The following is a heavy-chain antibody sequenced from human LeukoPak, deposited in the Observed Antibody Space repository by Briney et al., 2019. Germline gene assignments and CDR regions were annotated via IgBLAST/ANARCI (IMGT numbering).Heavy chain of an antibody. CDR1: GFTFSSYS. J-gene: IGHJ5*01. CDR3: ARENHDNDGDCDS. D-gene: IGHD4-17*01. Sequence: PGGSLRLSCAASGFTFSSYSMNWVRQAPGKGLEWVSSISSSSSYIYYADSVEGRFTISRDNAKNSLYLQMNSLRAEDTAVYYCARENHDNDGDCDSWGQGTLVTASS. V-gene: IGHV3-21*01. CDR2: ISSSSSYI.